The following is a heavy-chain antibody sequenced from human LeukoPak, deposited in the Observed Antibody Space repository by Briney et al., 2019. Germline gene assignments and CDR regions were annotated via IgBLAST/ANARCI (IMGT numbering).Heavy chain of an antibody. D-gene: IGHD3-22*01. CDR2: INHSGST. V-gene: IGHV4-34*01. J-gene: IGHJ4*02. Sequence: SETLSLTCAVYGGSFSGYYWSWIRQPPGKGLEWIGEINHSGSTNYNPSLKSRVTISVDTSKNQFSLKLSSVTAADTAVYYCARRAGDYSHPYDYWGQGTLVTVSS. CDR1: GGSFSGYY. CDR3: ARRAGDYSHPYDY.